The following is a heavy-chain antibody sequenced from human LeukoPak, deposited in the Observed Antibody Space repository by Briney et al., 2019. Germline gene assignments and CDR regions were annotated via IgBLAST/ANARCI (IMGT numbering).Heavy chain of an antibody. CDR3: ARQDALGKFPPPFYMDV. J-gene: IGHJ6*03. V-gene: IGHV4-59*08. CDR1: GASISSYN. Sequence: PSETLSLTCTVSGASISSYNWSWIRQPPGKGLEWIGYISESGSTNYNSSLENRVTLSLDTSKNEISLNLRSATVADTAVYYCARQDALGKFPPPFYMDVWGKGTTVIVS. D-gene: IGHD3-16*01. CDR2: ISESGST.